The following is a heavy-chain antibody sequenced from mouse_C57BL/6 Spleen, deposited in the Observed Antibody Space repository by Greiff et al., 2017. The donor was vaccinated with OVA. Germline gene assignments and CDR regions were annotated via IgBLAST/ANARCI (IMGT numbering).Heavy chain of an antibody. J-gene: IGHJ3*01. V-gene: IGHV5-6*01. CDR1: GFTFSSYG. CDR3: ASQGGSNYEWFAY. CDR2: ISSGGSYT. Sequence: EVQVVESGGDLVKPGGSLKLSCAASGFTFSSYGMSWVRQTPDKRLEWVATISSGGSYTSDPDSVNVRFAISRDNAKNTLYLQMSSLKSEDTAMYYCASQGGSNYEWFAYWGQGTLVTVSA. D-gene: IGHD2-5*01.